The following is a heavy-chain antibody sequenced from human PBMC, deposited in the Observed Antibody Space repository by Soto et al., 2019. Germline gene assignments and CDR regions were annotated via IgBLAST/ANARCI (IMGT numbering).Heavy chain of an antibody. J-gene: IGHJ4*02. V-gene: IGHV3-49*02. CDR3: TREIPYFDS. CDR2: IRSKDYGGTT. CDR1: VFTFGYFS. Sequence: GGSLRLCCATSVFTFGYFSIIWVRQAPGRGLEWVGFIRSKDYGGTTEYAASVKGRFAISRDDSTGIAYLQMNSLKIEDTAVYYCTREIPYFDSWGQGTLVTVSS.